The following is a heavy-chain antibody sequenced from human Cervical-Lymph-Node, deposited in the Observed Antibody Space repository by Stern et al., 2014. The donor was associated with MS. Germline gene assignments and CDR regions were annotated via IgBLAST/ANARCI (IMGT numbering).Heavy chain of an antibody. D-gene: IGHD1-1*01. J-gene: IGHJ4*02. CDR3: ARAGTTGSVDY. CDR1: GFTFSNNW. V-gene: IGHV3-7*01. CDR2: IDRGGVAK. Sequence: QLVQSGGGLVQPGGSLRLSCVASGFTFSNNWMSWVLQAPGKGLEWVANIDRGGVAKYYVDSVKGRFTISKDNAKNSLYLQMNGLRVEDTALYYCARAGTTGSVDYWGQGTPVTVSS.